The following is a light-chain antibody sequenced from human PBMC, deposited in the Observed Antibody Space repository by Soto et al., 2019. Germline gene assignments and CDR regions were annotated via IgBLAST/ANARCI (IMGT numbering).Light chain of an antibody. V-gene: IGLV1-40*01. CDR1: SSNIGSYYD. CDR2: GDN. J-gene: IGLJ2*01. Sequence: QSVLTQPPSLSVAPGQRGTIPCTGSSSNIGSYYDVHWYQQLPGTVPKLLIYGDNNRPSGVPDRFSGSKSGTSASLAITGLQAEDEADYYCQSYDSSLSHVVFGGGTKLTVL. CDR3: QSYDSSLSHVV.